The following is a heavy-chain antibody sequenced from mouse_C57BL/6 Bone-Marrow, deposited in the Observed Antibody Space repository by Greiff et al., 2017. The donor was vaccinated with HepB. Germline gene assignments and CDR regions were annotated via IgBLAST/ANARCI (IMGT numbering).Heavy chain of an antibody. Sequence: DVQLVESGGGLVQPGGSLKLSCAASGFTFSDYYMYWVRQTPEKRLEWVAYISNGGGSTYYPDTVKGRCTISRDNAKNTLYLQMSLLKSEDTAMYYCARPSYYYGSSYWYFDVWGTGTTVTVSS. D-gene: IGHD1-1*01. V-gene: IGHV5-12*01. CDR1: GFTFSDYY. CDR3: ARPSYYYGSSYWYFDV. CDR2: ISNGGGST. J-gene: IGHJ1*03.